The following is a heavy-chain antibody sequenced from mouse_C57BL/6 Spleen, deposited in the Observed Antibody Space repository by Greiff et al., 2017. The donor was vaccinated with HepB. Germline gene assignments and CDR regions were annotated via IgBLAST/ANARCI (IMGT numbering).Heavy chain of an antibody. CDR3: ASPYYYGSSPYAMDY. D-gene: IGHD1-1*01. V-gene: IGHV1-85*01. CDR2: IYPRDGST. CDR1: GYTFTSYD. Sequence: VKLMESGPELVKPGASVKLSCKASGYTFTSYDINWVKQRPGQGLEWIGWIYPRDGSTKYNEKFKGKSTLTVDTSSSTAYMERHSLTSEDSAVYVGASPYYYGSSPYAMDYWGQGTSVTVSS. J-gene: IGHJ4*01.